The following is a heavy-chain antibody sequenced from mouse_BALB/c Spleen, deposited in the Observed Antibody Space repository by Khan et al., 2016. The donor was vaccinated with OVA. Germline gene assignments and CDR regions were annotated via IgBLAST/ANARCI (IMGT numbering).Heavy chain of an antibody. CDR1: GYTFTSYY. CDR3: TRSGYGAFAY. Sequence: KQSGAELVKPGASVRLSCKASGYTFTSYYLYWVKQRPGHGLEWIGDINPSNGGTNFNENFKTKATLTVDKSSSTAYMQLSSLTSEDSAVYYCTRSGYGAFAYWGQGTLVTVSA. D-gene: IGHD1-1*02. CDR2: INPSNGGT. J-gene: IGHJ3*01. V-gene: IGHV1S81*02.